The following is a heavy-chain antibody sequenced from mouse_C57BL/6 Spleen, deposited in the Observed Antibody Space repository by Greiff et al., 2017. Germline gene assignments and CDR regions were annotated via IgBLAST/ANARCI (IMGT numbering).Heavy chain of an antibody. D-gene: IGHD1-1*01. V-gene: IGHV1-72*01. CDR3: ARGFITTGYWYFDV. CDR1: GYTFTSYW. J-gene: IGHJ1*03. CDR2: IDPNSGGT. Sequence: KESCKASGYTFTSYWMHWVKQRPGRGLEWIGRIDPNSGGTKYNEKFKSKATLTVDKPSSTAYMQLSSLTSEDSAVYYCARGFITTGYWYFDVWGTGTTVTVSS.